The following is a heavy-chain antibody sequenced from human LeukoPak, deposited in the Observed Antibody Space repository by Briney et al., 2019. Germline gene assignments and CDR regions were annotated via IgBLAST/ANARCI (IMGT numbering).Heavy chain of an antibody. CDR3: ARHTTSRYDFWSGYPNPLSWFDP. D-gene: IGHD3-3*01. J-gene: IGHJ5*02. Sequence: PSETLSLTCTVSGGSISSYYWSWIRQPPGKGLEWIGYIYYSGSTNYNPSLKSRVTISVDTSKNQFSLKLSSVTAADTAVYYCARHTTSRYDFWSGYPNPLSWFDPWGQGTLVTVSS. CDR2: IYYSGST. CDR1: GGSISSYY. V-gene: IGHV4-59*08.